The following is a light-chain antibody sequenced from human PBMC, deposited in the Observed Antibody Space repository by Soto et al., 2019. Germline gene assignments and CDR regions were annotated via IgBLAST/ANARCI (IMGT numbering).Light chain of an antibody. CDR2: KVS. CDR1: QSLAYSDGNTY. CDR3: MQGTHWPPTWT. Sequence: DVVLTQSPLSLPVTLGQPASISCRSSQSLAYSDGNTYLNWFQQRPGQSPRRLIYKVSNRDSGVPDRFRGSGSGTDFTLEISRVEAEDLGIYYCMQGTHWPPTWTFGQGTRVEI. V-gene: IGKV2-30*01. J-gene: IGKJ1*01.